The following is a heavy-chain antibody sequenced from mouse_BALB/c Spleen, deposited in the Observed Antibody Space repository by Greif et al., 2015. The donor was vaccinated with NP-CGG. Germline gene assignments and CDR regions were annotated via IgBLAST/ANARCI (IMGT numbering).Heavy chain of an antibody. CDR2: ISSGGGNT. D-gene: IGHD2-3*01. J-gene: IGHJ4*01. CDR1: GFTFSSYT. Sequence: EVMLVESGGGLVKPGGSLKLSCAASGFTFSSYTMSWVRQTPEKRLEWVATISSGGGNTYYPDSVKGRFTISRDNAKNNLYLQMSSLRSEDTALYYCARSYDGYYRYAMDYWGQGTSVTVSS. V-gene: IGHV5-9*03. CDR3: ARSYDGYYRYAMDY.